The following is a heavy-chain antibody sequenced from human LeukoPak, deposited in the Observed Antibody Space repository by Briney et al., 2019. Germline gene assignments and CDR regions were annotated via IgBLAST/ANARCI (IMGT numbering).Heavy chain of an antibody. CDR1: GFTFSSYA. D-gene: IGHD2-2*01. V-gene: IGHV3-30-3*01. J-gene: IGHJ4*02. Sequence: GGSLRLSCAASGFTFSSYAMHWVRQAPGKGLEWVALISYDGNNKYYADSVKGRFTISRDNSKNRLYLQMDSLIAEDTAVYSCASLPPDIVVVPAARLDYWGQGTLVTVSS. CDR3: ASLPPDIVVVPAARLDY. CDR2: ISYDGNNK.